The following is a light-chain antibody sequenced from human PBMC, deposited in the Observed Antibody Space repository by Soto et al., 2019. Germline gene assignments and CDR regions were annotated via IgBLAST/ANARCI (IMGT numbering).Light chain of an antibody. CDR2: GAS. Sequence: EIVLTQSPGTLSLYPGERATLPCRASQSVSNSYLAWYQQKPGQAPRLLMYGASNRATGIPDRFSGSGSGTDFTLTISRLEPEDFAVYYCQQYGTSLYTFGQGTKLEIK. CDR1: QSVSNSY. J-gene: IGKJ2*01. V-gene: IGKV3-20*01. CDR3: QQYGTSLYT.